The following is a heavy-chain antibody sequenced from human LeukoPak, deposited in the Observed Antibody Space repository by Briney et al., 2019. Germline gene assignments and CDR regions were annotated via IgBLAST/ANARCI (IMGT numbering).Heavy chain of an antibody. J-gene: IGHJ6*03. CDR1: GFTFNRYG. Sequence: GGSLRLSCAASGFTFNRYGMHWVRQAPGKGLEWVTFTGPDGKKTFYGDSLNGRFTISRDNFEDTVFLQMNTMRAEDTAVYYCARQMVEGQQNYYMDVWGNGTTVTVSS. CDR2: TGPDGKKT. D-gene: IGHD2-15*01. V-gene: IGHV3-33*01. CDR3: ARQMVEGQQNYYMDV.